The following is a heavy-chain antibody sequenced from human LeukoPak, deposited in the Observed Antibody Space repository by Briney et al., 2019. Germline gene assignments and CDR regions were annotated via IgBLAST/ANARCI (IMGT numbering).Heavy chain of an antibody. Sequence: PGGSLRLSCAASGFTLSSYWMTWVRQAPGKGLEWVSYISSSGSTIYYADSVKGRFTISRDNAKNSLYLQMNSLRAEDTAVYYCARDPYCSSTSCNGLLDYWGQGTLVTVSS. CDR2: ISSSGSTI. J-gene: IGHJ4*02. CDR3: ARDPYCSSTSCNGLLDY. V-gene: IGHV3-48*04. CDR1: GFTLSSYW. D-gene: IGHD2-2*01.